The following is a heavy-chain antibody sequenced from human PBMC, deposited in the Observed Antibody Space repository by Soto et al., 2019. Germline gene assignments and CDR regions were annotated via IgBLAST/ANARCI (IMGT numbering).Heavy chain of an antibody. CDR2: ISSSSSYI. D-gene: IGHD6-19*01. CDR3: ARTEVAGTHDAFDI. J-gene: IGHJ3*02. V-gene: IGHV3-21*01. CDR1: GFTFSSYS. Sequence: GESLRLSCAASGFTFSSYSMNWVRQAQGEGLEWVSSISSSSSYIYYADSVKDRFTISRDNAKNSLYLQMNSLRAEDTAVYYCARTEVAGTHDAFDIWGQGTMVTVSS.